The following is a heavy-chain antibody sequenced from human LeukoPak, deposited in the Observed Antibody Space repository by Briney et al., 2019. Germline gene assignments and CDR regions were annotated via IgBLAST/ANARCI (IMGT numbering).Heavy chain of an antibody. Sequence: PGGSLRLSCAASGFTFSSYEMNWVRQAPGKGLEWVSYISSSGSTIYYADSVKGRFTISRDNAKNSLYLQMNSLRAEDTAVYYCARPGIAAAGTGWEKIHFDYWGQGTLVTVSS. CDR1: GFTFSSYE. CDR2: ISSSGSTI. CDR3: ARPGIAAAGTGWEKIHFDY. J-gene: IGHJ4*02. D-gene: IGHD6-13*01. V-gene: IGHV3-48*03.